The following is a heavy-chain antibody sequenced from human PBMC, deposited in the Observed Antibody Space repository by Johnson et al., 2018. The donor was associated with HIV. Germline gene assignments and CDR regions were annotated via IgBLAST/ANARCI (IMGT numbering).Heavy chain of an antibody. CDR1: GFSFSYGY. V-gene: IGHV3-53*01. CDR3: ARAPHDAFAV. J-gene: IGHJ3*01. Sequence: VQLVESGGGLIQPGGSLRLSCAASGFSFSYGYMTWVRQAPGKGLEWVSVIYSGGNTYYTDSVKGLFTITKDNSDNTMYLQMNSLRDEDTAVYYCARAPHDAFAVWGQGTMVTVSS. CDR2: IYSGGNT.